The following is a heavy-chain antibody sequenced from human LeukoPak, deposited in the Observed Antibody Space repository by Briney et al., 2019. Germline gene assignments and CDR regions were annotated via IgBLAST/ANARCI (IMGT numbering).Heavy chain of an antibody. CDR2: IGTAGDT. CDR3: ARGGSIVGATDAFDI. CDR1: GFTFSSYD. D-gene: IGHD1-26*01. J-gene: IGHJ3*02. Sequence: GGSLRLSCAASGFTFSSYDMHWVRQATGKGLEWVSAIGTAGDTYYPGSVKGRFTISRENAKNSLYLQMNSLRAGDTAVYYCARGGSIVGATDAFDIWGQGTMVTVSS. V-gene: IGHV3-13*01.